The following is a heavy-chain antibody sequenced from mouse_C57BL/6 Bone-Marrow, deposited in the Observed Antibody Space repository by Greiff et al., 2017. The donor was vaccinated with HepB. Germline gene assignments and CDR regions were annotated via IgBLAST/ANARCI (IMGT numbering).Heavy chain of an antibody. CDR2: ISYDGSN. CDR3: ARPQLGRAFYAMDY. D-gene: IGHD4-1*02. J-gene: IGHJ4*01. V-gene: IGHV3-6*01. CDR1: GYSITSGYC. Sequence: VQLQQSGPGLVKPSQSLSLTCSVTGYSITSGYCWNWIRQFPGNKLEWMGYISYDGSNNYNPSLKNRISITRDTSKNQFFLKLNSVTTEDTATYYCARPQLGRAFYAMDYWGQGTSVTVSS.